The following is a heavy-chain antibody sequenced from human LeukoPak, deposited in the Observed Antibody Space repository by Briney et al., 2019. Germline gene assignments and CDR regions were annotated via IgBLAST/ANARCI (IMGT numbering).Heavy chain of an antibody. V-gene: IGHV1-2*02. J-gene: IGHJ3*02. D-gene: IGHD2-8*01. CDR2: INPNSGGT. Sequence: ASVKVSCKASGYTFTGCYMHWVRQAPGQGLEWMGWINPNSGGTNYAQKFQGRVTMTRDTSISTAYMELSRLRSDDTAVYYCAREGMREDAFDIWGQGTMVTVSS. CDR3: AREGMREDAFDI. CDR1: GYTFTGCY.